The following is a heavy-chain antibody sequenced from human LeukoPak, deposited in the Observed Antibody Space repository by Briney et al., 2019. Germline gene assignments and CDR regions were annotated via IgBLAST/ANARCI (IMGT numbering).Heavy chain of an antibody. CDR3: ARECSSGHGANWFDP. D-gene: IGHD6-19*01. CDR2: ISAYNGNT. J-gene: IGHJ5*02. Sequence: GASVKVSCKASGYTFTSYGISWVRQAPGQGLEWMGWISAYNGNTNYAQKLQGRVTMTTDTSTSTAYMELRSLRSDDTAVYYCARECSSGHGANWFDPWGQGTLVTVSS. V-gene: IGHV1-18*01. CDR1: GYTFTSYG.